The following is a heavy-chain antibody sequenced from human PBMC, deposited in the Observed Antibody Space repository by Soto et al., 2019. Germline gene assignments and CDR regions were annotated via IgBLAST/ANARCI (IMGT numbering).Heavy chain of an antibody. CDR1: GYSFPSDW. J-gene: IGHJ6*02. D-gene: IGHD1-26*01. Sequence: GESLKISCKGSGYSFPSDWIGWVRQMPGKGLEWMGSIYPADSDARYSPAFQGQVTISADKSISTAYLQWSSLQASDTAMYYCAGNRKWGDYYSFYGMDLWGQGTTVTVSS. CDR3: AGNRKWGDYYSFYGMDL. CDR2: IYPADSDA. V-gene: IGHV5-51*01.